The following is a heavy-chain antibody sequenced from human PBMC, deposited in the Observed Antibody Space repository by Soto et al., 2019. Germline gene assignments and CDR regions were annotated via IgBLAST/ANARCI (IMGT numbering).Heavy chain of an antibody. J-gene: IGHJ4*02. D-gene: IGHD1-1*01. CDR3: ARTGAGHHDFLDY. CDR2: INQDGNED. Sequence: GGSLRLSCAASGFTFSSYWMNWVRQAPGKGLEWVANINQDGNEDNLLDSVKGRFTISRDNAKNSLFLQMNSLRVADTAVYYCARTGAGHHDFLDYWGQGALVTVSS. CDR1: GFTFSSYW. V-gene: IGHV3-7*01.